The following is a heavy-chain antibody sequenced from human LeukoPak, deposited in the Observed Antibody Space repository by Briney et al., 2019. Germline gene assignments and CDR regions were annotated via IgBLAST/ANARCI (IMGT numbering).Heavy chain of an antibody. CDR1: GFTFGNYW. D-gene: IGHD3-16*01. V-gene: IGHV3-7*01. Sequence: GGSLRLSCAASGFTFGNYWMSWVRQAPGKGLEWVANIKQDGSEKYYVDSVKGRLTISRDNAKNSLYLQMNSLRAEDTAVYYCASTFAGRREWGQGTLVTVSS. CDR2: IKQDGSEK. J-gene: IGHJ4*02. CDR3: ASTFAGRRE.